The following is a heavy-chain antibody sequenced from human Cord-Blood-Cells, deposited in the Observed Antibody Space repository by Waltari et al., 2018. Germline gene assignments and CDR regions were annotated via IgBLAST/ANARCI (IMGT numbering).Heavy chain of an antibody. CDR1: GYSISSGHY. CDR2: IYHRGST. CDR3: ASFSRTAAAGNWCDP. D-gene: IGHD6-13*01. J-gene: IGHJ5*02. V-gene: IGHV4-38-2*02. Sequence: QVQLQESGPGLVKPSETPSLTCTVSGYSISSGHYWGWIRQPPGKGLEWIGSIYHRGSTYHNPSLSSRVTRSEDTTKTRSLLKLGSVTAADTAVYYGASFSRTAAAGNWCDPWGQGTLVTVSS.